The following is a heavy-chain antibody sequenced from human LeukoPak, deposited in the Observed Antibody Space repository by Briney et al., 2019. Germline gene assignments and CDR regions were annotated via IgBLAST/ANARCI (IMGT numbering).Heavy chain of an antibody. Sequence: GGSLRLSCEASGFVFSSFGVLWVRQTPGKGLEWVSSISSGSTYIYYADSVKGRFTISRDNAKNSLYLQVSTLRAEDTAVYYCAREISSSTSFDYWGQGTLVTVSS. CDR3: AREISSSTSFDY. D-gene: IGHD2-2*01. J-gene: IGHJ4*02. V-gene: IGHV3-21*01. CDR1: GFVFSSFG. CDR2: ISSGSTYI.